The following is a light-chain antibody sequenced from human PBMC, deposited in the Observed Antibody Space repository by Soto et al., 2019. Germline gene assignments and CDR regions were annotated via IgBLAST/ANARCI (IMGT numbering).Light chain of an antibody. Sequence: QSVLTQPPSVSGAPGQRVTISCTGSSSNIGAGYDVHWYQQFPGTTPKFLIYGNTNRPSGVPDRFSASKSGTSASLDITGLQDEDEAEYCCQSYDSSMTVVFGGGTKLTVL. CDR1: SSNIGAGYD. J-gene: IGLJ2*01. CDR2: GNT. CDR3: QSYDSSMTVV. V-gene: IGLV1-40*01.